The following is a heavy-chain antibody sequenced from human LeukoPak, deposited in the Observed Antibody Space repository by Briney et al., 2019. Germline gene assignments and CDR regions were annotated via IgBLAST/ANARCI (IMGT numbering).Heavy chain of an antibody. D-gene: IGHD6-13*01. CDR1: GYTFTSYG. Sequence: GASVKVSCKASGYTFTSYGISWVRQAPGQGLEWMGWISAYNGNTNYAQKLQGRVTMTTDTSTSTAYMELRSLGSDDTAVYYCARGRAAAGTSHAFDIWGQGTMVTVSS. CDR2: ISAYNGNT. J-gene: IGHJ3*02. V-gene: IGHV1-18*01. CDR3: ARGRAAAGTSHAFDI.